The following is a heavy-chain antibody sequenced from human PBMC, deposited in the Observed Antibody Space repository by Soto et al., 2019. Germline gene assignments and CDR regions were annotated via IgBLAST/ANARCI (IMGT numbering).Heavy chain of an antibody. V-gene: IGHV1-3*01. CDR1: GYTFTSYA. J-gene: IGHJ4*02. CDR3: ARPHEDSSGWYGPFDY. Sequence: QVPLVQSGAEVKKPGASVKVSCKASGYTFTSYAMHWVRQAPGQRLEWMGWINAGNGNTKYSQKFQGRVTITRDTSASTAYMELSSLRSEDTAVYYCARPHEDSSGWYGPFDYWGQGTLVTVSS. D-gene: IGHD6-19*01. CDR2: INAGNGNT.